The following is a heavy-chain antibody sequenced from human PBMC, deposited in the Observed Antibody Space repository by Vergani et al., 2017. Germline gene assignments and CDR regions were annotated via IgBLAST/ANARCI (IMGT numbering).Heavy chain of an antibody. CDR3: VYRTPEYGTTGCFYPIYYYYYVDV. CDR1: GFSLNTRGVS. J-gene: IGHJ6*03. V-gene: IGHV2-5*04. Sequence: QMTLKESGPTLVKPTQTLTLSCTFSGFSLNTRGVSVAWIPQPPGKALDWLALIYWNDAQHYSPSLNNRVTITKDTSKNQVVLTMTNMDYVDTGTYYFVYRTPEYGTTGCFYPIYYYYYVDVWGKGTTVTVSS. CDR2: IYWNDAQ. D-gene: IGHD1-7*01.